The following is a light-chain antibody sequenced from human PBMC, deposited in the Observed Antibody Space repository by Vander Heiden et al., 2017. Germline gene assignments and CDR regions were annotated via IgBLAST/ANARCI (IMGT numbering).Light chain of an antibody. CDR2: GAS. Sequence: EIVMTQSPATLSVSPGKSATLSCRASQSVSGHLAWYQQKPGQAPRLLIYGASTRATGVPARFTASGSGTEFTLTISSLQSEDLAVYYCQQSNNWPYTFGQWTKLEI. CDR1: QSVSGH. J-gene: IGKJ2*01. V-gene: IGKV3-15*01. CDR3: QQSNNWPYT.